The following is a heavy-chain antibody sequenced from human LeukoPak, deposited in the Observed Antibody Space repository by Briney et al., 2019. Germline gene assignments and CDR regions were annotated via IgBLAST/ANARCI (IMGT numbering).Heavy chain of an antibody. V-gene: IGHV4-38-2*02. CDR1: AYSISSGYY. Sequence: SETLSLTCTVSAYSISSGYYWGWIRQPPGKGLEWIGTIYRSGSTNYNPSLKSRVTMSVDTSKNQFSLKLSSVTAADTAVYYCAREGAIVVVPAAFDYWGQGTLVTVSS. CDR2: IYRSGST. J-gene: IGHJ4*02. CDR3: AREGAIVVVPAAFDY. D-gene: IGHD2-2*01.